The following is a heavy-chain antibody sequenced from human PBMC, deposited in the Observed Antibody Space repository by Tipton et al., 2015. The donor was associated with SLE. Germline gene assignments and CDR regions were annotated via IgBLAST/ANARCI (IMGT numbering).Heavy chain of an antibody. V-gene: IGHV4-38-2*02. Sequence: TLSLTCSVSGGSIRTYYWGWIRQPPGKGLEWIGTMHHNGSTYYNPSLRSRVTVSMDTSRNQFSLRLKSVTAADTAVYYCATGHFDYWGQGSLVTVSS. CDR1: GGSIRTYY. CDR2: MHHNGST. J-gene: IGHJ4*02. D-gene: IGHD1-14*01. CDR3: ATGHFDY.